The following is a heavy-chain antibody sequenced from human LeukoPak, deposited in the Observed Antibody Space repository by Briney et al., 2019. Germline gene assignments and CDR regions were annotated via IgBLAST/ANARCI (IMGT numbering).Heavy chain of an antibody. D-gene: IGHD3-3*01. CDR1: GFTVSSNY. Sequence: GGSLRLSCAASGFTVSSNYMSWVRQAPGKGLEWVSVIYSGGSTYYADSVKGRFTISRDNSKNTLYLQMNSLRAEDTAVYYCARDLVGYYDFWSGYPDVWGQGTTVTVSS. V-gene: IGHV3-66*01. J-gene: IGHJ6*02. CDR2: IYSGGST. CDR3: ARDLVGYYDFWSGYPDV.